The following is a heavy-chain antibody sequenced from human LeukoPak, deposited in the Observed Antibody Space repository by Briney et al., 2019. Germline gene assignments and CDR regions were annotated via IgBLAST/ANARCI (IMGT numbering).Heavy chain of an antibody. J-gene: IGHJ4*02. V-gene: IGHV3-48*01. CDR2: ISSSSSTI. Sequence: PGGSLRLSCAASGFTFSSYSMNWVRQAPGEGLEWVSYISSSSSTIYYADSVKGRFTISRDNAKNSLYLQMNSLRAEDTAVYYCARLYCSSSSCYGEIDYWGQGTLVTVSS. D-gene: IGHD2-2*01. CDR1: GFTFSSYS. CDR3: ARLYCSSSSCYGEIDY.